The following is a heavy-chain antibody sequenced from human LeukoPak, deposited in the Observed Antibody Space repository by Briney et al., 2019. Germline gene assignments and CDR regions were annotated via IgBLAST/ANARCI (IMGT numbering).Heavy chain of an antibody. V-gene: IGHV3-21*01. Sequence: AAGYLRRYIEAPGLSFSSSSMSWVRQDQRGGLEWVSSISSSSSYIHYADSVKGRFTISRDNAKNSLFLQMNSLRAEDTAVYYCAGINDYGDPTGAFDIWGQGTMVTVSS. CDR2: ISSSSSYI. CDR1: GLSFSSSS. J-gene: IGHJ3*02. D-gene: IGHD4-17*01. CDR3: AGINDYGDPTGAFDI.